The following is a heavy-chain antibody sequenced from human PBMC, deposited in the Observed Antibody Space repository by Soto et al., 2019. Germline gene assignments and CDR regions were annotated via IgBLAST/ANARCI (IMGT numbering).Heavy chain of an antibody. CDR1: GFTFSSYW. Sequence: GGSLRLSCAASGFTFSSYWMSWVRQAPGKGLEWVANIKQDGSEKYYVDSVKGRFTISRDNAKNSLYLQMNSLRAEDKAVYYCARDPYYYGSGSYKSYYYYYYMDVWGKGTTVTVSS. CDR3: ARDPYYYGSGSYKSYYYYYYMDV. CDR2: IKQDGSEK. V-gene: IGHV3-7*01. D-gene: IGHD3-10*01. J-gene: IGHJ6*03.